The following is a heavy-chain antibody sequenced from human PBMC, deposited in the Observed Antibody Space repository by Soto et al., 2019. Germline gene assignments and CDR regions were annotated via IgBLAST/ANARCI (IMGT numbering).Heavy chain of an antibody. CDR3: ARSGGAIGGSTNYFFYSMDV. J-gene: IGHJ6*02. V-gene: IGHV1-46*01. Sequence: ASVKVSCKASGYTFTTYYMHWVRQAPGQGLEWMGIINPTGGNTVYAQEFQGRVTMTWDMSTNTVYMELSSLRSEDTAVYYCARSGGAIGGSTNYFFYSMDVCGQGTTVTVSS. CDR2: INPTGGNT. D-gene: IGHD3-16*01. CDR1: GYTFTTYY.